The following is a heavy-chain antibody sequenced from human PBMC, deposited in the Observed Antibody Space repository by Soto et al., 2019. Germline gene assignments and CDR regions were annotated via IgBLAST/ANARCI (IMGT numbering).Heavy chain of an antibody. Sequence: SVKVSCKASGGTFSSYTISWVRQAPGQGLEWMGRIIPILGIANYAQKFQGRVTITADKSTSTAYMELSSLRSEDTAVYYCASLYSGSYPADFQYYYYGMDVWGQGTTVTVSS. CDR1: GGTFSSYT. CDR2: IIPILGIA. CDR3: ASLYSGSYPADFQYYYYGMDV. V-gene: IGHV1-69*02. J-gene: IGHJ6*02. D-gene: IGHD1-26*01.